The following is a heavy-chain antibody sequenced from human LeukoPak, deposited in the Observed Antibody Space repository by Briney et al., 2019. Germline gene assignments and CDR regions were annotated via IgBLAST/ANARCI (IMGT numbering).Heavy chain of an antibody. CDR1: GSTFSSYG. J-gene: IGHJ4*02. D-gene: IGHD6-13*01. CDR3: ARGPEGAAADDFDY. CDR2: ISSSSSYI. V-gene: IGHV3-21*01. Sequence: PGGSLRLSCAASGSTFSSYGMSWVRQAPGQGLEWVSSISSSSSYIYYADSVKGRFTISRDNAKNSLYLQMNSLRAEDTAVYYCARGPEGAAADDFDYWGQGTLVTVSS.